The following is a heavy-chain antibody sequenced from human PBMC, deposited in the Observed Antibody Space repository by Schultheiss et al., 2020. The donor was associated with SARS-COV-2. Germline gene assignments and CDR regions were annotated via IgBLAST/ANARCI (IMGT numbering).Heavy chain of an antibody. CDR3: ATATCDRGITCSHDS. Sequence: GGSLRLSCAASGFTFSDYYMSWIRQAPGKGLEWVSYISSSGSTIYYADSVKGRFTISRDNAKNSLYLEMNSLRAEDSAVYYCATATCDRGITCSHDSWGQGTLVTVSS. CDR1: GFTFSDYY. J-gene: IGHJ4*02. CDR2: ISSSGSTI. D-gene: IGHD2-2*01. V-gene: IGHV3-11*01.